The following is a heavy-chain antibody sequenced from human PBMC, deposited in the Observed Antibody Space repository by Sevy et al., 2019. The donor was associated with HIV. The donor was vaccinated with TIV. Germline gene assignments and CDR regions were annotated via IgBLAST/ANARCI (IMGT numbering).Heavy chain of an antibody. V-gene: IGHV3-23*01. Sequence: GGSLRLSCAASGFTFSSYAMSWVRQAPGKGLEWVSAISGSGGSTYYADSVKGRFTISRDNSKNTLYLQMNSLRAEDTAVYYCVKGPIAARVFGNYYYYGMDVWGQGTTVTVSS. J-gene: IGHJ6*02. D-gene: IGHD6-6*01. CDR1: GFTFSSYA. CDR2: ISGSGGST. CDR3: VKGPIAARVFGNYYYYGMDV.